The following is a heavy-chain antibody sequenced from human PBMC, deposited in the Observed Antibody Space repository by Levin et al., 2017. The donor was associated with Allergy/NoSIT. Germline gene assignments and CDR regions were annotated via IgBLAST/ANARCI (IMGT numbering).Heavy chain of an antibody. CDR3: ASGVSDDYGDYLRY. Sequence: GGSLRLSRAASGFTVSTNYMNWVRQAPGKGLEWVSVVYSGGATYYADSVKGRFTISRDNSKNTLYLQMNSLRAEDTVVYYCASGVSDDYGDYLRYWGQGTLVTVSS. V-gene: IGHV3-53*01. CDR1: GFTVSTNY. CDR2: VYSGGAT. D-gene: IGHD4-17*01. J-gene: IGHJ4*02.